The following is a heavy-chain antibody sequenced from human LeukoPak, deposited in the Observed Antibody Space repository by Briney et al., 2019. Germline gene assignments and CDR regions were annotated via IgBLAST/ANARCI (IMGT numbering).Heavy chain of an antibody. CDR1: GGTFSSYA. V-gene: IGHV1-69*04. D-gene: IGHD4-11*01. CDR3: ARDRASATTGSNWFDP. J-gene: IGHJ5*02. CDR2: IIPILGIA. Sequence: ASVKVSCKASGGTFSSYAISWVRQAPGQGLEWMGRIIPILGIANYAQKFQGRVTITADKSTSTAYMELSSLRSEDTAVYYCARDRASATTGSNWFDPWGQGTLVTVSS.